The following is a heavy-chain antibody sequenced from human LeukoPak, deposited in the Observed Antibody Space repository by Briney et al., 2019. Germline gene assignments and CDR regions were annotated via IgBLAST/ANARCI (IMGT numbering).Heavy chain of an antibody. J-gene: IGHJ6*04. CDR3: ARAAVAEPYYYYGMDV. Sequence: PGGSLRLSCAASGFTFSSYSMNWVRQAPGKGLEWVSSISSSSSYIYYADSVKGRFTISRDNAKNSLYLQMNSLRAGDTAVYYCARAAVAEPYYYYGMDVWGKGTTVTVSS. V-gene: IGHV3-21*01. D-gene: IGHD6-19*01. CDR2: ISSSSSYI. CDR1: GFTFSSYS.